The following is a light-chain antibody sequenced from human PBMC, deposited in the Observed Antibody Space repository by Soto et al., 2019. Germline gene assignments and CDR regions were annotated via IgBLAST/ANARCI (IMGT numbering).Light chain of an antibody. CDR1: QSVSSSY. V-gene: IGKV3-20*01. CDR3: QQYGSSPRT. CDR2: GAS. Sequence: EIVLTQSPGTLSLSPGERATLACRASQSVSSSYLAWYQQKPGQAPRLLIYGASSRATGIPDRFSGSGSGTDVTLTISRLEPEDFAAYYCQQYGSSPRTFGQGTKVDMK. J-gene: IGKJ1*01.